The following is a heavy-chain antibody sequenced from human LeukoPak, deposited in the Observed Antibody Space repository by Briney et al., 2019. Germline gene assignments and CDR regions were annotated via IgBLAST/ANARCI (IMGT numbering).Heavy chain of an antibody. D-gene: IGHD6-13*01. CDR2: FYSSGSY. Sequence: ETLSLTCTVSDGSISNYHWSWIRQPAGKGLDWIGRFYSSGSYNYNPSLKSRVTMSVDTSKNQFSLRLSPVTAADTAVYYCARLFPATGTPYYYIMDVWGQGTTVTVSS. CDR1: DGSISNYH. CDR3: ARLFPATGTPYYYIMDV. V-gene: IGHV4-4*07. J-gene: IGHJ6*02.